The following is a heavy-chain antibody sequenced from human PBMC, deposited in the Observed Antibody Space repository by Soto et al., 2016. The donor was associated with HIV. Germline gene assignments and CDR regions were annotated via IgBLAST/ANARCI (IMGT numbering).Heavy chain of an antibody. CDR2: IIPIFGTA. D-gene: IGHD1-26*01. J-gene: IGHJ3*02. CDR3: ATFLIVGATPDAFDI. V-gene: IGHV1-69*01. Sequence: QVQLVQSGAEVKKPGASVKVSCKASGYTFTNYYMHWVRQAPGQGLEWMGGIIPIFGTANYAQKFQGRVTITADESTSTAYMDLSSLRSEDTAVYYCATFLIVGATPDAFDIWGQGTMVTVSS. CDR1: GYTFTNYY.